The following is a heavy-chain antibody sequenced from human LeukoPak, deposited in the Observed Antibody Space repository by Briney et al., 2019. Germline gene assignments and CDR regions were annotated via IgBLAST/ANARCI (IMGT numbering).Heavy chain of an antibody. CDR1: GVSVTSDSDYW. J-gene: IGHJ5*02. D-gene: IGHD3-16*01. CDR3: ARGSHYVWWT. CDR2: IHQTGTT. Sequence: PSETLSLTCAVFGVSVTSDSDYWWSWVRQPPGKGLEWIGEIHQTGTTNYIPSLKSRLTMSVDKSKNQISLRLNSVTAADTAVYFCARGSHYVWWTLGQGTLVTVSS. V-gene: IGHV4-4*02.